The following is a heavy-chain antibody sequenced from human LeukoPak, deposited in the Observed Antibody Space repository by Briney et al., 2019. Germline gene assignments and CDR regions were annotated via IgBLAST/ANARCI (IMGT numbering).Heavy chain of an antibody. CDR3: AKDPRLCGGDCFTTIDF. J-gene: IGHJ3*01. Sequence: PGETLRLSCVASGFTFSNYGLSWVRQAPGQGLEWVSSISDSSGGRTPYADSVKGRFTISRDNSRNTLYLQMNSLRVEDTAIYYCAKDPRLCGGDCFTTIDFWGQGTMVTVSS. D-gene: IGHD2-21*02. V-gene: IGHV3-23*01. CDR2: ISDSSGGRT. CDR1: GFTFSNYG.